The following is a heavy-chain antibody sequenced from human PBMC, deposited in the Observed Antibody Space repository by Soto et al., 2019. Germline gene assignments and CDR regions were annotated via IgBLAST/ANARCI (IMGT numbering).Heavy chain of an antibody. CDR1: GFTFSSHA. V-gene: IGHV3-30-3*01. CDR2: KSYDGSNK. J-gene: IGHJ4*02. CDR3: ARAVSSSWGFDY. Sequence: QVQLVESGGGVVQPGRSLRLSCVASGFTFSSHAMHWVRQAPDKGLEWVAVKSYDGSNKYYADSVKGRFTISRNNSKNTLYLQMNSLRTEDTSVYYCARAVSSSWGFDYWGQGTLVTVSS. D-gene: IGHD6-13*01.